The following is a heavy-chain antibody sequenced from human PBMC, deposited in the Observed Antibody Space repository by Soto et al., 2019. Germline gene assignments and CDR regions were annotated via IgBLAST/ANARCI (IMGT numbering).Heavy chain of an antibody. CDR3: AIPVSGGVAHAFDI. CDR1: GGSISSSSSY. D-gene: IGHD3-16*01. J-gene: IGHJ3*02. CDR2: VYYSGST. V-gene: IGHV4-39*01. Sequence: PSETLSLTCTVSGGSISSSSSYWGWLRQPPGKGLEWIGSVYYSGSTYYNPSLKGRVAISVDTSKNRFSLKLSSVTAADTAVFYCAIPVSGGVAHAFDICGQGTMVTGSS.